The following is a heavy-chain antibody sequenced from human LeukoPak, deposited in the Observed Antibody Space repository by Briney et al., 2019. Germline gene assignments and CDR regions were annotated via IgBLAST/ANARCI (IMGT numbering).Heavy chain of an antibody. J-gene: IGHJ4*02. CDR2: VNSRGSA. D-gene: IGHD2-21*02. Sequence: SETLSLTCAAHGGSFSGYYWTWIRQSPGKGMEWIGEVNSRGSANYNPSLTSRVTISVDTSKNQFSLRLTSVTAADAGVYYCARDAFCLNGVCYSGRYDYWGQGILVSVSS. CDR1: GGSFSGYY. CDR3: ARDAFCLNGVCYSGRYDY. V-gene: IGHV4-34*01.